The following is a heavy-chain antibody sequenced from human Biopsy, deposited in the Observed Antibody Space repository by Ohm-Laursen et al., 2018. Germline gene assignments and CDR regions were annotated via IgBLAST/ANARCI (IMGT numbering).Heavy chain of an antibody. CDR1: GYSISSDYR. CDR2: IFKDGNT. V-gene: IGHV4-38-2*01. Sequence: GTLSLTWAVSGYSISSDYRWGWIRQAPGKTLEWLGNIFKDGNTHYNPSLRSRLIISIDTSKNQFFLMMTSVSGADTAVYFCARVGSGWAPFDKWGPGTLVTVSS. J-gene: IGHJ4*02. CDR3: ARVGSGWAPFDK. D-gene: IGHD6-19*01.